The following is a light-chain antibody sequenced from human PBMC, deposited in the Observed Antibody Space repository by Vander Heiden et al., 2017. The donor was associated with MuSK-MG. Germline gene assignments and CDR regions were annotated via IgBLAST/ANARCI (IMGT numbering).Light chain of an antibody. Sequence: EIVMTQSPATLSVSPGERATLSCRASQGVNSNLAWYQQKPGQAPRLLIYGASTRATGLPARFSGSGSGTEFTLTINGLQSEDFALYYCQQYESWPPLSTFGQGTKLEIK. CDR2: GAS. V-gene: IGKV3-15*01. J-gene: IGKJ2*01. CDR1: QGVNSN. CDR3: QQYESWPPLST.